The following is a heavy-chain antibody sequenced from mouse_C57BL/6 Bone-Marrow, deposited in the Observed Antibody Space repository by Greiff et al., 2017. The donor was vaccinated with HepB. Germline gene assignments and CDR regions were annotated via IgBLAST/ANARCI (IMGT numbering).Heavy chain of an antibody. J-gene: IGHJ2*01. D-gene: IGHD2-1*01. CDR1: GYTFTSYW. Sequence: VQLQQPGAELVKPGASVKLSCKASGYTFTSYWMHWVKQRPGQGLEWIGMIHPNSGSTNYNEKFKSKATLTVDKSSSTAYMQLSSLTSEDSAVYYCASYGNGGYYFDYWGQGTTLTVSS. CDR2: IHPNSGST. CDR3: ASYGNGGYYFDY. V-gene: IGHV1-64*01.